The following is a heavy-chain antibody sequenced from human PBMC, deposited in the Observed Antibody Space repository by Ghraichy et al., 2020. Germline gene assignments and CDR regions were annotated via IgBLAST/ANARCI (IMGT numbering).Heavy chain of an antibody. CDR1: GGSISSSTYS. CDR2: MHHSEST. D-gene: IGHD2/OR15-2a*01. V-gene: IGHV4-39*01. CDR3: AWSSAVIRYFQV. J-gene: IGHJ2*01. Sequence: SETLSLTCTVSGGSISSSTYSWGWILQPPGKGLEWIGSMHHSESTNYSQSLKTRVTMSADTSKNQVSLKLTSVTAADPAVYYCAWSSAVIRYFQVWGRGTLVTVSS.